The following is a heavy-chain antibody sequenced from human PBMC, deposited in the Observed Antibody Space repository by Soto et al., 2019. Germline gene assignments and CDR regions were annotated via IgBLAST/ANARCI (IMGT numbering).Heavy chain of an antibody. J-gene: IGHJ4*02. CDR2: IWYDGSHK. CDR1: GFTFSTYG. D-gene: IGHD1-26*01. V-gene: IGHV3-33*01. CDR3: ARAVGPVDS. Sequence: QVQLVESGGGVVQPGRSLRLSCAASGFTFSTYGMHWVRQAPGMGLEWVAVIWYDGSHKDYADSVKGRFTISRDNSMNTLYLQRNSLRGEDTARYYGARAVGPVDSWGQGTLVTVSS.